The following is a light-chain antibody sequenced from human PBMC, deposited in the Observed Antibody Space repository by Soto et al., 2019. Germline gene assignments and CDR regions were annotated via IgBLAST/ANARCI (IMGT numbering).Light chain of an antibody. J-gene: IGLJ2*01. CDR1: SSDVGGYNY. V-gene: IGLV2-8*01. CDR2: EVS. Sequence: QSALTQPPSASGSPGQSVTISCTGTSSDVGGYNYVSWYQHHPGKVPKLMIYEVSKRPSGVPDRFSGSKSGNTASLTVSGLQDDDEADYYCSSYAGSNNFVFGGGTKLTVL. CDR3: SSYAGSNNFV.